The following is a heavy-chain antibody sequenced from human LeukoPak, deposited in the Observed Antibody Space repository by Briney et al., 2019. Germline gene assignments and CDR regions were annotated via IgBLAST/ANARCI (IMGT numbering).Heavy chain of an antibody. J-gene: IGHJ4*02. CDR1: GFTFSNAW. D-gene: IGHD4-23*01. CDR2: IKSKTDGGTT. Sequence: TGRSLRLSCAASGFTFSNAWMSWVRQAPGKGPEWVGRIKSKTDGGTTDYAAPVKGRFTISRDDSKNTLYLQMNSLKTEDTAVYYCRAEVYGGNSGAYYFDYWGQGTLVTVSS. V-gene: IGHV3-15*01. CDR3: RAEVYGGNSGAYYFDY.